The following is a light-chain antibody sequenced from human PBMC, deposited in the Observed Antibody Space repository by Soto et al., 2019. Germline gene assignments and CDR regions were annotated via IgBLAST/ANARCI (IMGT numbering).Light chain of an antibody. CDR1: QSVSSSY. CDR3: QQYGSSRSP. V-gene: IGKV3-20*01. Sequence: EIVLTQSPGTLSLSPGERATLSCRASQSVSSSYLAWYQQNRGQAPRLLIYGASSRATGIPDRFSGSGSGTDFTLTISILEREYCAVDYCQQYGSSRSPFVQGTKVEIK. J-gene: IGKJ1*01. CDR2: GAS.